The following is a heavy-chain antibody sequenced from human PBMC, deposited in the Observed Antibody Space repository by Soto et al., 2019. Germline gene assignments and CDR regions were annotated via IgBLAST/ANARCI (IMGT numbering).Heavy chain of an antibody. CDR3: AKDANYYGSGSFYGY. D-gene: IGHD3-10*01. V-gene: IGHV3-23*01. CDR1: GLTFSNYA. CDR2: ISGSGGST. Sequence: GGSLRLSCAASGLTFSNYAMSWVRQAPGKGLEWVSSISGSGGSTFYADSVKGRFTISRDNSRNTLYLQMNSLRADDTAIYYCAKDANYYGSGSFYGYWGQGTPVTVSS. J-gene: IGHJ4*02.